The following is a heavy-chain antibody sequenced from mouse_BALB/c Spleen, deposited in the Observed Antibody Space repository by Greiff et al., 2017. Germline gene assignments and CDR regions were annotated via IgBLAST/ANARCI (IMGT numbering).Heavy chain of an antibody. CDR1: GYTFTSYY. V-gene: IGHV1S81*02. J-gene: IGHJ2*01. CDR3: TREGDIYDGYYVGY. Sequence: VQLQQSGAELVKPGASVKLSCKASGYTFTSYYMYWVKQRPGQGLEWIGGINPSNGGTNFNEKFKSKATLTVDKSSSTAYMQLSSLTSEDSAVYDCTREGDIYDGYYVGYWGQGTTLTVSS. D-gene: IGHD2-3*01. CDR2: INPSNGGT.